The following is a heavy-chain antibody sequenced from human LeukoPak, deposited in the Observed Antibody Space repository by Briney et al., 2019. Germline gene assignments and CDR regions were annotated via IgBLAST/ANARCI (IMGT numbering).Heavy chain of an antibody. CDR3: ARVSITMIIGGEYFFDY. CDR1: GFTFSSYW. V-gene: IGHV3-48*04. J-gene: IGHJ4*02. D-gene: IGHD3-22*01. Sequence: PGGSLRLSCAASGFTFSSYWMHWVRQAPGKGLEWVSQIGNSDSTRYYADSVKGRFTISWDNAKNSLYLQMNSLRAEDTAVYYCARVSITMIIGGEYFFDYWGQGTLVTVSS. CDR2: IGNSDSTR.